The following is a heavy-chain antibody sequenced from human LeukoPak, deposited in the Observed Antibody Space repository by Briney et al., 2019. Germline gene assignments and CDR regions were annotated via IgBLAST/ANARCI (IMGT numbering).Heavy chain of an antibody. CDR1: GGSISTYY. J-gene: IGHJ6*02. CDR3: AREDPQTTVPEGMDV. D-gene: IGHD4-17*01. Sequence: PSETLSLTCSVSGGSISTYYGSWVRQLPGKGLEWIGYIYYTGTTNYNPSLRSRVTISVDTSRNQFSLRLSSVTAADTAVYYCAREDPQTTVPEGMDVWGHGTTVIVSS. V-gene: IGHV4-59*01. CDR2: IYYTGTT.